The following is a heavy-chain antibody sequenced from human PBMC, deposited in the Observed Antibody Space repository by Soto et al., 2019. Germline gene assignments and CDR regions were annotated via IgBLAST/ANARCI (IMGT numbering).Heavy chain of an antibody. CDR1: GFSLSTSGVA. J-gene: IGHJ5*02. V-gene: IGHV2-5*02. CDR3: AHRRGYYGSGSYSGMFWFDQ. D-gene: IGHD3-10*01. Sequence: QITLKESGPTLVKPTQTLTLTCTFSGFSLSTSGVAVGWIRQPPGKALEWLALIYWDDDKRYSPSLKSRLTITKDTSKNQVVLTMTNMDPVDTATYYCAHRRGYYGSGSYSGMFWFDQWGQGTLVTVSS. CDR2: IYWDDDK.